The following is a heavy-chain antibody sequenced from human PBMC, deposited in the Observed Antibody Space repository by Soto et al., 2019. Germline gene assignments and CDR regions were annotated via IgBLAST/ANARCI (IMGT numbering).Heavy chain of an antibody. CDR1: GGSISSDY. Sequence: PSETLSLTCTVSGGSISSDYWSWIRQPPGKGLEWIGYIYNSGSTTYNPSLKSRVTISIHTSKKQFSLRLSSVTAADTAVYYCARGDYNDYYFDYWGQGTLVTVSS. CDR3: ARGDYNDYYFDY. J-gene: IGHJ4*02. V-gene: IGHV4-59*01. CDR2: IYNSGST. D-gene: IGHD4-17*01.